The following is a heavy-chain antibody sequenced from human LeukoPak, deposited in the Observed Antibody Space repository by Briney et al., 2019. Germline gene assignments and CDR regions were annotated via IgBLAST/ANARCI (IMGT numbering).Heavy chain of an antibody. V-gene: IGHV1-69*06. CDR2: IIPIFGTA. CDR3: ARDKGRWSPYYYYMDV. CDR1: GGTFSSYA. D-gene: IGHD2-8*01. J-gene: IGHJ6*03. Sequence: GASVKVSCKASGGTFSSYAISWVRQAPGQGLEWMGGIIPIFGTANYAQKFQGRVTITADKSTSTAYMELSSLRSEDTAVYYCARDKGRWSPYYYYMDVWGKGTTVTASS.